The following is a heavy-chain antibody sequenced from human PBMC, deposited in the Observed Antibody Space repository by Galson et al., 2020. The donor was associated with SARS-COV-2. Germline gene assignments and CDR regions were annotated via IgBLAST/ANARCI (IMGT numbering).Heavy chain of an antibody. CDR3: ARSYVLLWFGELFPHGMDV. CDR2: IYTSGST. Sequence: SETLSLTCTVSGGSISSGSYYWSWIRQPAGKGLEWIGRIYTSGSTNYNPSLKSRVTISVDTSKNQFSLKLSSVTAADTAVYYCARSYVLLWFGELFPHGMDVWGQGTTVTVSS. V-gene: IGHV4-61*02. J-gene: IGHJ6*02. D-gene: IGHD3-10*01. CDR1: GGSISSGSYY.